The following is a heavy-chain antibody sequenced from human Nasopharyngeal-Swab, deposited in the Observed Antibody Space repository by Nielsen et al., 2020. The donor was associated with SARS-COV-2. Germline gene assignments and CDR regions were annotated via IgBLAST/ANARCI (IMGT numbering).Heavy chain of an antibody. V-gene: IGHV4-59*08. CDR3: ARRLGLRAPFDY. D-gene: IGHD5/OR15-5a*01. CDR2: VYDSGST. CDR1: GGSMNNFH. J-gene: IGHJ4*02. Sequence: SETLSLTCTVSGGSMNNFHWSWIRLSPGKGLEWIGYVYDSGSTKYNPSLNSRVTISVDTSKTQFSLKVRSVTAADTAVYFCARRLGLRAPFDYWGQGTLVTVSS.